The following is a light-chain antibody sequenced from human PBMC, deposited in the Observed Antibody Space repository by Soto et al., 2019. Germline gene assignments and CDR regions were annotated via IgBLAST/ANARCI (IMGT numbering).Light chain of an antibody. CDR3: QVRDVWPT. CDR1: QSVSTS. V-gene: IGKV3-11*01. Sequence: IVLTQSPATLSLSPGERAALSCRASQSVSTSLAWYQHKPGQAPRLIIYDASNRAPGIPARFSGSGSGTDFTLTISSPEPEDFAVYYCQVRDVWPTFGQGTKVEIK. CDR2: DAS. J-gene: IGKJ1*01.